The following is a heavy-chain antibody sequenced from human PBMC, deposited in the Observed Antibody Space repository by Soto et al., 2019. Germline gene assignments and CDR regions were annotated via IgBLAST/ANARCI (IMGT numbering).Heavy chain of an antibody. CDR1: GFTFRSYV. CDR3: ARWGATGGLDV. V-gene: IGHV3-30*13. D-gene: IGHD3-16*01. CDR2: TSYDGSDK. Sequence: QVQLVESGGGVVQPGTSLRVSCVGSGFTFRSYVIHWVRQAPGKGLEWVALTSYDGSDKYYGDSVRGRFTISRDNSRNRVDLQMDSMRLDDTALYYCARWGATGGLDVWGQGTLVSVSS. J-gene: IGHJ4*02.